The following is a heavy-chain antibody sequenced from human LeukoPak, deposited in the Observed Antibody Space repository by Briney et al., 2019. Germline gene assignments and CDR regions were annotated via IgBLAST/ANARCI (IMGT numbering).Heavy chain of an antibody. D-gene: IGHD5-18*01. Sequence: GRSLRLSCAASGFTFSNAWMSWVRQAPGKGLEWVGRIKSKTDGGTTDYAAPVKGRFTISRDDSKNTLYLQMNSPKTEDTAVYYCTTGRNGYRSKYYFDYWGQGTLVTVSS. CDR3: TTGRNGYRSKYYFDY. CDR1: GFTFSNAW. CDR2: IKSKTDGGTT. J-gene: IGHJ4*02. V-gene: IGHV3-15*01.